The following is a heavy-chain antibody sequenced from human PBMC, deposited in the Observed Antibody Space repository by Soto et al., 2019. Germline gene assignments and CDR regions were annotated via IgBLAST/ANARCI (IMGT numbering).Heavy chain of an antibody. CDR2: ISAGGDT. CDR1: GFVFSDYA. J-gene: IGHJ4*02. Sequence: GGSLRLSCVASGFVFSDYAMSWVRQAPGKGLEWVSAISAGGDTYYADSVKGRFTVSRANSKNTPYLQMNSLRAKDTALYYCANVPIWCGGSSCYTEGFDSWGQGTLVTVSS. CDR3: ANVPIWCGGSSCYTEGFDS. D-gene: IGHD2-21*01. V-gene: IGHV3-23*01.